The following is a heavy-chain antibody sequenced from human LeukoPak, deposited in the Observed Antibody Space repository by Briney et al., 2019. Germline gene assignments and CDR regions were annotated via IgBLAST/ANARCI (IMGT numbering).Heavy chain of an antibody. CDR2: TYYRSKWYN. CDR1: GDSVSSNIDA. V-gene: IGHV6-1*01. CDR3: AKDCGTGPFACSH. Sequence: SQTLSLTCAISGDSVSSNIDAWNWIRQSPSRGLEWLGRTYYRSKWYNDYAVSVRSRITIDPDTSKNQFSLQLNSVTPEDTAVYYCAKDCGTGPFACSHWGQGTLVTVSS. J-gene: IGHJ4*02. D-gene: IGHD2-15*01.